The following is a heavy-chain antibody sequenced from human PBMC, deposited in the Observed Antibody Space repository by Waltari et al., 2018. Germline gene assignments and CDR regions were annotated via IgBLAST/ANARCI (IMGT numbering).Heavy chain of an antibody. CDR1: GFTFSSYG. D-gene: IGHD3-3*01. V-gene: IGHV3-33*01. CDR3: ARDRVIRFLEWLPPYYYYYGMDV. Sequence: QVQLVESGGGVVQPGRSLRLSCAASGFTFSSYGMHWVRPAPGKGLVWVAVIWYDGSNKYYADSVKGRFTISRDNTKNTLYLQMNSLRAEDTAVYYCARDRVIRFLEWLPPYYYYYGMDVWGQGTTVTVSS. CDR2: IWYDGSNK. J-gene: IGHJ6*02.